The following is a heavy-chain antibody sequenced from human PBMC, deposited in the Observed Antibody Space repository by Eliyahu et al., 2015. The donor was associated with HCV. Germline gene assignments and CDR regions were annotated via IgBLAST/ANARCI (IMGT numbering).Heavy chain of an antibody. CDR1: GGTFSSYA. D-gene: IGHD3-22*01. CDR3: ARDTDYDSSGYAYFDY. Sequence: DVKNPGSSVKVSCKASGGTFSSYAISWVRQAPGQGLEWMGGIIPIFGTANYAQKFQGRVTITADESTSTAYMELSSLRSEDTAVYYCARDTDYDSSGYAYFDYWGQGTLVTVSS. CDR2: IIPIFGTA. V-gene: IGHV1-69*01. J-gene: IGHJ4*02.